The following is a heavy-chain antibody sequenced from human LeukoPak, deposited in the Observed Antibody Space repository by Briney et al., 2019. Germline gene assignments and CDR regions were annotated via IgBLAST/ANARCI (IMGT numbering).Heavy chain of an antibody. CDR1: GFTFSSYS. J-gene: IGHJ4*02. V-gene: IGHV3-21*01. CDR2: ISSSSSYI. D-gene: IGHD3-22*01. Sequence: PGGSLRLSCAASGFTFSSYSMNWVRQAPGKGLEWVSSISSSSSYIYYADSVKGRFTISRDNAKSSLYLQMNSLRAEDTAVYYCARDPDSSGYSNWGQGTLVTVSS. CDR3: ARDPDSSGYSN.